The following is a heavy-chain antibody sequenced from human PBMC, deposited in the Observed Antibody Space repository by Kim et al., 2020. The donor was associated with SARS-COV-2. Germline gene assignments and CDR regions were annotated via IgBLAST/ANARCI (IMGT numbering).Heavy chain of an antibody. CDR2: IYHSCTT. CDR1: GGSFSGYY. V-gene: IGHV4-34*01. CDR3: ASSLYHAPSSFWVRFDP. Sequence: SETLSLTCAVYGGSFSGYYWSWIRQPPGKGLEWIGVIYHSCTTKYNPSLKSRVTISLDTAKNQFSLKLSSVTAAATAVYFCASSLYHAPSSFWVRFDPWGQGTLVTVSS. D-gene: IGHD6-13*01. J-gene: IGHJ5*02.